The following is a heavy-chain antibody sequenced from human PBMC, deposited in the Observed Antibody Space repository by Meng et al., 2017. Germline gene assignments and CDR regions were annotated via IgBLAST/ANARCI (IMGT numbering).Heavy chain of an antibody. J-gene: IGHJ6*02. CDR2: INPNNGDT. D-gene: IGHD6-6*01. CDR1: GYTFTDYY. CDR3: ARGSSSYFGMDF. Sequence: ASVKVSCKASGYTFTDYYIHWVRQAPGQGLEWMGRINPNNGDTNYAQKFQGRVTMTSNTSISTAYMELSSLRSDDTAVYFCARGSSSYFGMDFWGQGTTVTVSS. V-gene: IGHV1-2*06.